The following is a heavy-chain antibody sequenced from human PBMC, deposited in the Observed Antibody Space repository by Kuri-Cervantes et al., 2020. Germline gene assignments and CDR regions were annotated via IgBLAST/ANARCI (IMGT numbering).Heavy chain of an antibody. V-gene: IGHV1-69*13. CDR1: GYTFTSYD. D-gene: IGHD3-10*01. CDR2: IIPIFGTA. CDR3: ARLYGSGAAFDY. Sequence: SVKVSCKASGYTFTSYDINWVRQATGQGLEWMGGIIPIFGTANYAQKFQGRVTVTADESTSTAYMELSSLRSEDTAVYYCARLYGSGAAFDYWGQGTLVTVSS. J-gene: IGHJ4*02.